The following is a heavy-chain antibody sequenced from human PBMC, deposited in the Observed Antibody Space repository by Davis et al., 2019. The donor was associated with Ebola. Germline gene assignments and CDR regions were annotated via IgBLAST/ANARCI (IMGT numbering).Heavy chain of an antibody. CDR2: TYYSSKWYN. V-gene: IGHV6-1*01. Sequence: PSETLSLTCAISGDSVSTAGWNWIRQSPSRGLEWLGRTYYSSKWYNDYAVSVKSRITINPDTSKNHFSLQLNSVTPEDTALYYCARGWLRGGMDVWGEGTTVTV. CDR3: ARGWLRGGMDV. CDR1: GDSVSTAG. J-gene: IGHJ6*02. D-gene: IGHD5-18*01.